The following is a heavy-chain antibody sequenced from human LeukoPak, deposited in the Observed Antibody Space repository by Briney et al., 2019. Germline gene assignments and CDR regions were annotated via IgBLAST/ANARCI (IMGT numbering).Heavy chain of an antibody. Sequence: SETLSLTCTVSGGSISSYYWSWIRQPPGKGLEWIGYIYYSGSTNYNPSLKSRVTISVDTSKNQFSLKLSSVTAADTAVYYCARSLPRAYCGGDCYFDYWGQGTLVTVSS. CDR3: ARSLPRAYCGGDCYFDY. V-gene: IGHV4-59*01. J-gene: IGHJ4*02. D-gene: IGHD2-21*02. CDR2: IYYSGST. CDR1: GGSISSYY.